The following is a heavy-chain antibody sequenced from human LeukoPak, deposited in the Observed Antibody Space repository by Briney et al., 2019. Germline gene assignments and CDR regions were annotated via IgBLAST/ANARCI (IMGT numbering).Heavy chain of an antibody. V-gene: IGHV4-4*02. CDR3: ARSPTKRVPEDY. Sequence: SETLSLTCAVSSGSIFSSNWWSWVRQPPGKGLGWIGQIFHSGSTSYGPSLKSRVTISVDKSKNQFSLRLTSVTAADTAVYYCARSPTKRVPEDYWGQGTLVTVSS. D-gene: IGHD2-2*01. CDR1: SGSIFSSNW. CDR2: IFHSGST. J-gene: IGHJ4*02.